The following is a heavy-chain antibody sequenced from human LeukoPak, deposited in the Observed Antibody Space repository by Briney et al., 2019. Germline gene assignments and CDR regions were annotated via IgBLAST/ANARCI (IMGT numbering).Heavy chain of an antibody. CDR2: ISGYNGNT. Sequence: GASVKVSCKASGYTFTSYHITWVRQAPGQGLEWMGWISGYNGNTNYAQKFQGRVSMTTDTSTSTAYMELRSLRSDDTAVYYCAREQDSDFDYWGQGTLVTVSS. V-gene: IGHV1-18*01. J-gene: IGHJ4*02. CDR3: AREQDSDFDY. D-gene: IGHD3-10*01. CDR1: GYTFTSYH.